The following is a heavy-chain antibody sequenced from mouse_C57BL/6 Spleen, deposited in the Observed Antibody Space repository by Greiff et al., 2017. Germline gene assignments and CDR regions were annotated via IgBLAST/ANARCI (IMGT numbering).Heavy chain of an antibody. D-gene: IGHD1-1*01. J-gene: IGHJ3*01. V-gene: IGHV7-1*01. CDR1: GFTFSDFY. Sequence: EVKVVESGGGLVQSGRSLRLSCATSGFTFSDFYMEWVRQAPGTGLEWIAASRNKANDYTTEYSASVKGRFIVSRGTSQSILYLQRNALRAEDTAIDYGARDLIYYCGSSAWFAYWGQGTLVTVSA. CDR3: ARDLIYYCGSSAWFAY. CDR2: SRNKANDYTT.